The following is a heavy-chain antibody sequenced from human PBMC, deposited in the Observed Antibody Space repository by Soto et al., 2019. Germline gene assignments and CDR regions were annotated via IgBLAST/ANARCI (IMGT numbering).Heavy chain of an antibody. CDR2: ISSNGGST. V-gene: IGHV3-64D*06. Sequence: GGSLRLSCAASGFTFSSYAMSWVRQAPGKGLEYVSAISSNGGSTYYADSVKGRFTISRDNSKNTLYLQMSSLRAEDTAVYYCVKGPGYYDSSGYAGYYFDYWGQGTRVTVSS. J-gene: IGHJ4*02. CDR3: VKGPGYYDSSGYAGYYFDY. CDR1: GFTFSSYA. D-gene: IGHD3-22*01.